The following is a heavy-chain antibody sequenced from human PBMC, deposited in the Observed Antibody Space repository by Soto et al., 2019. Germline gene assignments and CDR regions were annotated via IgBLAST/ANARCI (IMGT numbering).Heavy chain of an antibody. J-gene: IGHJ4*02. CDR2: IWYDGRNK. CDR3: ARDGAAGASFDY. Sequence: QVQLVESGGGVVQPGRSLRLSCAASGFTFSSYGMHWVRQAPGKGLERVAVIWYDGRNKYYADSVKGRFTISRDNSKNTLYLQMNSLRAEDTAVYYCARDGAAGASFDYWVQGTLVTVSS. CDR1: GFTFSSYG. V-gene: IGHV3-33*01. D-gene: IGHD6-13*01.